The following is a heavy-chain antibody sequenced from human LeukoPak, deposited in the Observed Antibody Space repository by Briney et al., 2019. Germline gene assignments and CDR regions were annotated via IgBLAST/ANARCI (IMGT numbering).Heavy chain of an antibody. D-gene: IGHD6-13*01. CDR2: ISYDGSNK. CDR1: GFTFSSYA. CDR3: ARDVAAAPTNWFDP. V-gene: IGHV3-30*14. Sequence: PGRSLRLSCAASGFTFSSYAMHWVRQAPGKGLEWVAVISYDGSNKYYADSVKGRFTISRDNSKNTLYLQMNSLRVEDTAVYYCARDVAAAPTNWFDPWGQGTLVTVSS. J-gene: IGHJ5*02.